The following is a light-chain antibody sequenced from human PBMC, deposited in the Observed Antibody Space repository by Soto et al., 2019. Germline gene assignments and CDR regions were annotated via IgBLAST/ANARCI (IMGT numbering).Light chain of an antibody. CDR2: ASS. J-gene: IGKJ5*01. V-gene: IGKV1-9*01. CDR3: QHLNRYPFT. CDR1: PASRTY. Sequence: DIEFTQSPSFLATSAGDRVPITGRARPASRTYFARYQQKPGRAPKLLIYASSTLQTGYPSRFSGSGSGTEFTLTISRLQHEDVATYCRQHLNRYPFTFGQGTRLEIK.